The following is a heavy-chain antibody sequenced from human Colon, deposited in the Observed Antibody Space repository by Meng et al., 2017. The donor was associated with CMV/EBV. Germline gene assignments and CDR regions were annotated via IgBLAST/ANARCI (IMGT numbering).Heavy chain of an antibody. J-gene: IGHJ4*02. CDR3: AGDNDFSSGYYTGAFDH. CDR2: ISYSGSS. D-gene: IGHD3-3*01. Sequence: SRSSSSYYWGWIRQPPGKGLEWIGSISYSGSSYYSPSLKSRVTISVDLSKNQFSLKLSSVTAADTAVYYCAGDNDFSSGYYTGAFDHWGQGTLVTVSS. CDR1: SRSSSSYY. V-gene: IGHV4-39*02.